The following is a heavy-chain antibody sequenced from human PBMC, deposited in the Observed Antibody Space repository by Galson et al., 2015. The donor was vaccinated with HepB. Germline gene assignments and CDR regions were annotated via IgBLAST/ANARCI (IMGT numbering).Heavy chain of an antibody. CDR3: ATLKNYYGSGYYFDY. J-gene: IGHJ4*02. D-gene: IGHD3-10*01. CDR2: IYYSGTT. CDR1: GGSIGPGDYY. Sequence: TLSLTCTVSGGSIGPGDYYWSWLRQPPGKGLQWLGHIYYSGTTYDNPSLQSRVIISVDSSRNQFSLNLSSVTAADTAVYYCATLKNYYGSGYYFDYWGQGILVSVSS. V-gene: IGHV4-30-4*01.